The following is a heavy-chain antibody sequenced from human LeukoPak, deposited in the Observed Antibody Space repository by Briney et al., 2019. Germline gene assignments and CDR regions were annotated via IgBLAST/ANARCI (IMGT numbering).Heavy chain of an antibody. Sequence: GASVKVSCKASGGTFTSYAISWARQAPGQGLEWMGRIIPILGIANHAQKFQGRVTITADKSTSTAYMELSSLRFEDPPVYYCARSGYCSGGSWPPRDGMDVWGQGTTVTVSS. CDR2: IIPILGIA. CDR1: GGTFTSYA. V-gene: IGHV1-69*04. J-gene: IGHJ6*02. D-gene: IGHD2-15*01. CDR3: ARSGYCSGGSWPPRDGMDV.